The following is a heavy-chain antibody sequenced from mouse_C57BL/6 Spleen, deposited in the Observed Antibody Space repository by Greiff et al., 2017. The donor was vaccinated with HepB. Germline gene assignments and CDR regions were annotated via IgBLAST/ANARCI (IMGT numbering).Heavy chain of an antibody. J-gene: IGHJ2*01. CDR2: IHPNSGST. Sequence: QVQLQQPGAELVKPGASVKLSCKASGYTFTSYWMHWVKQRPGQGLEWIGMIHPNSGSTNYNEKFKSKATLTVDKSSSTAYMQRSSLTSEDSAVYYCARYYYGSSNDWGQGTTLTVSS. CDR3: ARYYYGSSND. D-gene: IGHD1-1*01. CDR1: GYTFTSYW. V-gene: IGHV1-64*01.